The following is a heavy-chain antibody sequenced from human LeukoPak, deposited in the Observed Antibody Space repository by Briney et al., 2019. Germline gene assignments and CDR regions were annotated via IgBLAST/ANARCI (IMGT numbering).Heavy chain of an antibody. V-gene: IGHV3-15*01. J-gene: IGHJ4*02. CDR2: IKSKTDGGTT. CDR1: RFTFSTYA. Sequence: GGSLRLSCTASRFTFSTYAMSWVRQAPGKGLEWVGRIKSKTDGGTTDYAAPVKGRFTISRDDSKNTLYLQMNSLKTEDTAVYYCTTDGIVGATMPGWGQGTLVTVSS. CDR3: TTDGIVGATMPG. D-gene: IGHD1-26*01.